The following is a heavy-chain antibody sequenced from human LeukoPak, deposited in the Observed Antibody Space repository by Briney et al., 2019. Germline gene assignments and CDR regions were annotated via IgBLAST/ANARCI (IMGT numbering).Heavy chain of an antibody. CDR3: ARSFSDYGDRSPLDY. D-gene: IGHD4-17*01. CDR1: GFTFSSYG. Sequence: GGSLRLSCAASGFTFSSYGMHWVRQAPGKGLEWVAVIWYDGSNKYYADSVKGRFTISRDNSKNTPYLQMNSLRAEDTAVYYCARSFSDYGDRSPLDYWGQGTLVTVSS. J-gene: IGHJ4*02. V-gene: IGHV3-33*01. CDR2: IWYDGSNK.